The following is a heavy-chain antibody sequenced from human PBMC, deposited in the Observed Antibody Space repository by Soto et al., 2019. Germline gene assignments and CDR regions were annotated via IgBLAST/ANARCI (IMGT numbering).Heavy chain of an antibody. J-gene: IGHJ6*02. CDR1: GYSFTSYW. D-gene: IGHD4-17*01. CDR3: ARQKTTRAKVPGSRYYYYGMDV. V-gene: IGHV5-51*01. CDR2: IYPGDSDT. Sequence: EVQLVQSGAEVKKPGESLKISCKGSGYSFTSYWIGWVRQMPGKGLEWMGIIYPGDSDTRYSPSFQGQVTISADKSISTAYLQWSSLKASDTAMYYCARQKTTRAKVPGSRYYYYGMDVWGQGTTVTVSS.